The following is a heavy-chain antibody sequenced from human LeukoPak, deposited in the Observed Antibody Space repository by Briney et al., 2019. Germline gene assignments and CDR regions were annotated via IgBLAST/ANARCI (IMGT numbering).Heavy chain of an antibody. CDR2: ISSSSSYI. V-gene: IGHV3-21*01. Sequence: GGSLRLSCAASGFTFSSYSMNWVRQAPGKGLEWVSSISSSSSYIYYADSVKGRFTISRDNAKNSLYLQMNSLRAEDTAVYYCARDTRGIYDYIWGSYRYTAIGYWDQGTLVTVSS. CDR1: GFTFSSYS. J-gene: IGHJ4*02. CDR3: ARDTRGIYDYIWGSYRYTAIGY. D-gene: IGHD3-16*02.